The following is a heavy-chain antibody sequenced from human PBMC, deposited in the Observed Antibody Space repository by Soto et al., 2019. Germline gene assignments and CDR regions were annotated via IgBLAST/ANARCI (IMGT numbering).Heavy chain of an antibody. CDR2: IWYDGSNK. J-gene: IGHJ5*02. CDR1: GGTCSSYA. V-gene: IGHV3-33*08. CDR3: ASRAEGGGSWSAP. Sequence: GGSLRLSCAASGGTCSSYAMHWVRQAPGKGLEWVAGIWYDGSNKYYADSVKGRFTISRDNSKNTLYLQMNSLRAEDTVVYYWASRAEGGGSWSAPWGQGTLVPVSS. D-gene: IGHD3-16*01.